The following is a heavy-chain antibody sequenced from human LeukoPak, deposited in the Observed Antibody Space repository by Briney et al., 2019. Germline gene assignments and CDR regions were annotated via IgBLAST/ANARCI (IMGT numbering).Heavy chain of an antibody. J-gene: IGHJ4*02. Sequence: GGSLRLSCAASGFTFSSYSMNWVRQAPGKGLEWVSYISSSSSTIYYADSVKGRFTISRDNAKNSLYLQMNSLRAEDTAVYYCARCGILEWLLEYYFDYWGQGTLVTVSS. V-gene: IGHV3-48*04. D-gene: IGHD3-3*01. CDR2: ISSSSSTI. CDR1: GFTFSSYS. CDR3: ARCGILEWLLEYYFDY.